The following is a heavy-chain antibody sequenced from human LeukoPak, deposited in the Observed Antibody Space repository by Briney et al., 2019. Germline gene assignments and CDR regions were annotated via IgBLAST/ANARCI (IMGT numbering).Heavy chain of an antibody. Sequence: ASVKVSCKASGGTFSSYTISWVRQAPGQGLEWMGRIIPLFGTPNYAQNFLGRVTITTDESTSTAYMELSSLRSDDTAVYYCARVHAYYYDSSGYYLDYWGQGTLVTVSS. CDR2: IIPLFGTP. D-gene: IGHD3-22*01. CDR1: GGTFSSYT. CDR3: ARVHAYYYDSSGYYLDY. V-gene: IGHV1-69*05. J-gene: IGHJ4*02.